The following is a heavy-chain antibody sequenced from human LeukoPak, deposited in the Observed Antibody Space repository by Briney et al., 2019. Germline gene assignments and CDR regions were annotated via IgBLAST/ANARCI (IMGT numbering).Heavy chain of an antibody. CDR1: GFTFSDYY. J-gene: IGHJ3*02. CDR2: ISSSGSTI. V-gene: IGHV3-11*04. CDR3: XXXXXXXTPADAFDI. Sequence: CXXSGFTFSDYYMSWIRQAPGKGLEWVSYISSSGSTIYYADSVKGRFTISRDNAKNSLYLQMNSLRAEDTAVYYXXXXXXXXTPADAFDIWGQGTMVTVSS.